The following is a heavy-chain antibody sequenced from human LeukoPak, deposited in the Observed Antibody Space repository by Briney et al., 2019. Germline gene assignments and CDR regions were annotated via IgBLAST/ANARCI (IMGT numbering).Heavy chain of an antibody. CDR2: INWNGGST. D-gene: IGHD2-21*02. CDR3: ARAQTYGDSRLLLDY. CDR1: GFTFGNYG. V-gene: IGHV3-20*04. J-gene: IGHJ4*02. Sequence: GGSLRLSCAASGFTFGNYGMSWVRQAPGKGLEWVSGINWNGGSTGYADSVEGRFTISRDNAKNSQYLQMNSLRVEDTALYYCARAQTYGDSRLLLDYWGQGTLVTVTS.